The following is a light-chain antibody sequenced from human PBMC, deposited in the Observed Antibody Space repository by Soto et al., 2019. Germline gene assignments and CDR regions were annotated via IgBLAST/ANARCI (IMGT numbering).Light chain of an antibody. CDR3: QEYSSYWT. Sequence: DIPMTQSPSTLSASAGDRVTITCRASQSINRRLAWYQQKPGKAPKLLIYDASNVESGVPSRFSGSGSGTEFTFIISSLQSDDFATYYCQEYSSYWTFGQGTKVEIK. J-gene: IGKJ1*01. CDR2: DAS. V-gene: IGKV1-5*01. CDR1: QSINRR.